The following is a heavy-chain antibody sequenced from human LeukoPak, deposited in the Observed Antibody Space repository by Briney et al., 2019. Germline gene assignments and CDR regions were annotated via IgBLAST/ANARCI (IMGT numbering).Heavy chain of an antibody. CDR2: ISYDGTNK. J-gene: IGHJ4*02. CDR3: ANEALPEYYDFWSGYYKAYFDY. D-gene: IGHD3-3*01. CDR1: GFTFSSYG. V-gene: IGHV3-30*18. Sequence: PGRSLRLSCAASGFTFSSYGMHWVRQAPGKGLEWVAIISYDGTNKYYADSVKGRFTISRDNPKNTLYLQMDSLRAEDTAVLYCANEALPEYYDFWSGYYKAYFDYWGQGALVTVSS.